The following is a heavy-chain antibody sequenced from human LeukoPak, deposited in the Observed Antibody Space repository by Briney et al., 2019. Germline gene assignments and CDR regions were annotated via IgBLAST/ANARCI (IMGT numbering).Heavy chain of an antibody. V-gene: IGHV3-30*04. CDR3: ARLHSYGNWYFDL. CDR2: LSYDGSNK. CDR1: GFTFSSYA. J-gene: IGHJ2*01. D-gene: IGHD5-18*01. Sequence: GGSLRLSCAASGFTFSSYAMHWVRQAPGKGLEWVAVLSYDGSNKYYADSVKGRFTISRDNSKNTLYLQMNSLRAEDTAVYYCARLHSYGNWYFDLWGRGTLVTVSS.